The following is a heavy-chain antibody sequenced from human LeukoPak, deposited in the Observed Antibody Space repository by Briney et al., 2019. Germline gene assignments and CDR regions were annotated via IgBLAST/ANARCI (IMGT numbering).Heavy chain of an antibody. CDR3: ARIGLTTGMLPDD. CDR2: IMHDSGTT. V-gene: IGHV3-23*01. D-gene: IGHD1-1*01. CDR1: GFTFSSYA. Sequence: GGSLRLSCEASGFTFSSYAMACVRQAPGKGLEWVSGIMHDSGTTYYADSVKGRFTISRDNSKNTLYLQMNSLRVADTAVYYCARIGLTTGMLPDDWGQGALVTVSS. J-gene: IGHJ4*02.